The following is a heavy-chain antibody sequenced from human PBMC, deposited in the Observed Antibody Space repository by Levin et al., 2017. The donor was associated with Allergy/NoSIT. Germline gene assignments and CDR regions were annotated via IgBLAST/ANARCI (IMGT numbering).Heavy chain of an antibody. Sequence: GGSLRLSCAASGFTFSSYWMHWVRQAPGKGLVWVSRINSDGSSTSYADSVKGRFTISRDNAKNTLYLQMNSLRAEDTAVYYCARVYRLWELLNDAFDIWGQGTMVTVSS. J-gene: IGHJ3*02. CDR1: GFTFSSYW. V-gene: IGHV3-74*01. CDR3: ARVYRLWELLNDAFDI. D-gene: IGHD1-26*01. CDR2: INSDGSST.